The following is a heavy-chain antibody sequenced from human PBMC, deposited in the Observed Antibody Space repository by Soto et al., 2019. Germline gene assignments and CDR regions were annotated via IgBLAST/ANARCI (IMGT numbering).Heavy chain of an antibody. D-gene: IGHD5-12*01. V-gene: IGHV3-9*01. CDR1: GLTLEDHA. CDR2: ISWNSGSI. Sequence: GVALALPYGGSGLTLEDHAMHGVRQAPGGGLELLSGISWNSGSIGYADSVKGRFTISRDNAKNSLYLQMNSPRSEDTALYYGAKAKPTYDAPTYWYLDLWGRGTRATVSS. CDR3: AKAKPTYDAPTYWYLDL. J-gene: IGHJ2*01.